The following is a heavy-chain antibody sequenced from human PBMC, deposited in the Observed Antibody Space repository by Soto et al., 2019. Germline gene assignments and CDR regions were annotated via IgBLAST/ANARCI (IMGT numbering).Heavy chain of an antibody. D-gene: IGHD3-10*01. J-gene: IGHJ4*02. CDR2: IYYSERN. CDR1: GGYISSGDYY. CDR3: AIVVWFGANTIDY. Sequence: QVQLQESGPGLVKPSQTLSLTFTVAGGYISSGDYYWSWLRQPPGNGLEWIGYIYYSERNYYNPSLKSRVTKSVDTSNNKFSLKLSSVTASDTAVYYCAIVVWFGANTIDYWGQGTLVTVSS. V-gene: IGHV4-30-4*01.